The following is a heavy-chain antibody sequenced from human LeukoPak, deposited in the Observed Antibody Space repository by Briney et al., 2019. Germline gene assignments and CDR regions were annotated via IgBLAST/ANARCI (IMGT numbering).Heavy chain of an antibody. CDR2: IYYSGST. CDR1: GGSIRSSNYY. Sequence: SETLSLTCNVLGGSIRSSNYYWGWIRQPPGKGLEWLGSIYYSGSTYYNPSLKGRGTMSVDTSNNQFSLKLTSATATDTAVYYCVRLFYYDSRGPPSWGQGTLVTVSS. J-gene: IGHJ5*02. V-gene: IGHV4-39*01. D-gene: IGHD3-22*01. CDR3: VRLFYYDSRGPPS.